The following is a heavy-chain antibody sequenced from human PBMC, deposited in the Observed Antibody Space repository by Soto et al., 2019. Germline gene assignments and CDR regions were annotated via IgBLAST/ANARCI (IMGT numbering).Heavy chain of an antibody. Sequence: ASVKVSCKASGYTFTSYDIYWVRQATGQGLEWMGWMNPNTGNSGYAQKFQGRVTMTSDTSISTAHMELSSLRSEDTAVYYCARRAETNGWDGFGADKYYFDFWGQGTMVTVSS. CDR3: ARRAETNGWDGFGADKYYFDF. D-gene: IGHD3-3*01. CDR1: GYTFTSYD. V-gene: IGHV1-8*01. J-gene: IGHJ4*02. CDR2: MNPNTGNS.